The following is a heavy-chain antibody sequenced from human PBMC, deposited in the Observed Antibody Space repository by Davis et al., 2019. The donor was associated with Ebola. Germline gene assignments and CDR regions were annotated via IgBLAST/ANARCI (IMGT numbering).Heavy chain of an antibody. D-gene: IGHD2-2*01. V-gene: IGHV3-23*01. CDR2: ISGSGGST. Sequence: PGGSLRLSCAASGFTFTNYAVTWVRQAPGKGLEWVSTISGSGGSTYYADSVKARLTISRDNSKNTVYLQMNSLRVEDTAVYYCARAAVSASKSWFDPWGQGTLVTVSS. CDR3: ARAAVSASKSWFDP. J-gene: IGHJ5*02. CDR1: GFTFTNYA.